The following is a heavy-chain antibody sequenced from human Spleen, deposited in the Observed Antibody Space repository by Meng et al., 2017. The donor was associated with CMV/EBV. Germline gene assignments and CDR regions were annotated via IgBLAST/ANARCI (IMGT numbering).Heavy chain of an antibody. CDR3: AKEDVNSESIDY. CDR1: GFTFSRYW. D-gene: IGHD4-23*01. V-gene: IGHV3-74*01. J-gene: IGHJ4*02. CDR2: INSDGSST. Sequence: VQLGAAGGGLVQPGGSLSLSCAAYGFTFSRYWMHWVRQAPGKGLVWVSRINSDGSSTNYADSVKGRFTISRDNAEKSLYLQMNSLIAEDTAVYYCAKEDVNSESIDYWGQGTLVTVSS.